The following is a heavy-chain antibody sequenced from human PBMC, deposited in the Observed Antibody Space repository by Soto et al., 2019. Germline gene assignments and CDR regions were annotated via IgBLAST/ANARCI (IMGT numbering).Heavy chain of an antibody. CDR3: AKHDRVEFPDF. CDR1: GDSFRSRDHY. J-gene: IGHJ4*01. D-gene: IGHD1-1*01. Sequence: QLLLQQSGPGLLKPSETLSLTCTVSGDSFRSRDHYWGWIRQPPGKGLEWIGSIFYSGSTYYNPSLKSRVTISGDTSKNQVSLKVSSVTAADTAVYYCAKHDRVEFPDFWGHGTLVAVSS. V-gene: IGHV4-39*01. CDR2: IFYSGST.